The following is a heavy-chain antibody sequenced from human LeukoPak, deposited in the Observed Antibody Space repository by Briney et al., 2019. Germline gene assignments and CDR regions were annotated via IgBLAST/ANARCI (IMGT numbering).Heavy chain of an antibody. CDR3: ARGGGSSRVGLDN. CDR1: GYTFTSYD. D-gene: IGHD6-6*01. CDR2: ISGYNGNR. Sequence: ASVKVSCKASGYTFTSYDISWVRQAPGQGLEWMGWISGYNGNRNYAQKLQGRVTTTADTSTSTAYMELRSLRSDDPAVYYCARGGGSSRVGLDNWGQGTLVTVSS. V-gene: IGHV1-18*01. J-gene: IGHJ4*02.